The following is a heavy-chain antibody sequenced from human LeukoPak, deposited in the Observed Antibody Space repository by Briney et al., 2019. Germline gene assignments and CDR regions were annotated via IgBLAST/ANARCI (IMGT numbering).Heavy chain of an antibody. V-gene: IGHV2-70*04. Sequence: CGPTVMNLTQTLTLTCNFSDFSLSTSGMRVSWIRQPPGKALEWLARIDWDDDKFYSTSLRTRLTISKDTSRNQVVLTLTNMDPVDTATYYCARMGTTTSTYFFDYWGQGALVTVPS. CDR2: IDWDDDK. D-gene: IGHD4-11*01. CDR3: ARMGTTTSTYFFDY. J-gene: IGHJ4*02. CDR1: DFSLSTSGMR.